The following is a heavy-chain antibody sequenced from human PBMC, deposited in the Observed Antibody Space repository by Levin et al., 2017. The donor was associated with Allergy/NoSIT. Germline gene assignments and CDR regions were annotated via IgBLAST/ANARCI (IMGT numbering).Heavy chain of an antibody. V-gene: IGHV3-11*03. CDR2: ISSSSSYT. CDR3: ARGPGDFDAFDI. Sequence: GESLKISCAASGFTFSDYYMSWIRQAPGKGLEWVSYISSSSSYTNYADSVKGRFTISRDNAKNSLYLQMNSLRAEDTAVYYCARGPGDFDAFDIWGQGTMVTVSS. D-gene: IGHD2-21*02. J-gene: IGHJ3*02. CDR1: GFTFSDYY.